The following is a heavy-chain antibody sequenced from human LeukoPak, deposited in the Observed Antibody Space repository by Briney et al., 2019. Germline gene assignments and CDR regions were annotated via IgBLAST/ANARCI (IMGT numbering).Heavy chain of an antibody. D-gene: IGHD4-11*01. CDR1: GFTFSSYS. V-gene: IGHV3-21*01. J-gene: IGHJ3*02. CDR2: INSSSSYI. Sequence: GGSLRLSCTASGFTFSSYSMNWVRQAPGKGLEWISSINSSSSYIYYADSVKGRFTISRDNAKNSLYLQMNSLRAEDTAVYYCVTWAMVTTWDHDAFDIWGQGTMVSVSS. CDR3: VTWAMVTTWDHDAFDI.